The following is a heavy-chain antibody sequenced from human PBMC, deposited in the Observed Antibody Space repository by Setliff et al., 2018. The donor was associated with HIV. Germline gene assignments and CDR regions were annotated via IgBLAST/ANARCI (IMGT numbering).Heavy chain of an antibody. V-gene: IGHV4-39*01. J-gene: IGHJ4*02. D-gene: IGHD3-10*01. CDR3: ARVPFGSGSYYFDF. Sequence: SETLSLTCTVSAGSIISSSYYWGWIRQPPGKGLEWIGSIYHSGSTYYNPSLKSRVTISVDTSKNQFFLNLRSVTAADTAVYFCARVPFGSGSYYFDFWGQGTLVTVSS. CDR1: AGSIISSSYY. CDR2: IYHSGST.